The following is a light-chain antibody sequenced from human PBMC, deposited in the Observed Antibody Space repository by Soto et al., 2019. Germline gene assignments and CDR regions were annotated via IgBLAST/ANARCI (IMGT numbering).Light chain of an antibody. Sequence: DIVMTQSPDSLAVSLGERATINCKSSQSILHSPNNKDALTWYQQKPGQPPKLLINWASTRESGVPDRFSGAGSGTDFTLIISSLQAEDVAVYYCQQFYTTPTFGQGTRVEIK. CDR3: QQFYTTPT. CDR1: QSILHSPNNKDA. CDR2: WAS. V-gene: IGKV4-1*01. J-gene: IGKJ1*01.